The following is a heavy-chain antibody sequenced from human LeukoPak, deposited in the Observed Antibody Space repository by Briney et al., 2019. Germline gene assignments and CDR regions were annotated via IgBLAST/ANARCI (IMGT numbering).Heavy chain of an antibody. V-gene: IGHV4-61*02. CDR3: ARGLRFLDG. Sequence: SETLSLTCTVSGGSISSSSYYWSWIRQPAGKGLEWIGRIYTIGSTNYNPSLKSRVTMSVDTSKNQFSLKLSSVTAADTAVYYCARGLRFLDGWGQGTLVTVSS. J-gene: IGHJ4*02. CDR2: IYTIGST. D-gene: IGHD3-3*01. CDR1: GGSISSSSYY.